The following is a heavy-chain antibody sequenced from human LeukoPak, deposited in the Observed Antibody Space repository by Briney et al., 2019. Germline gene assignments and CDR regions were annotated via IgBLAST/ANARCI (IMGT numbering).Heavy chain of an antibody. CDR2: INPNSGVT. Sequence: AASVTVSCKASGYTFTGYYMHWVRQAPGQGLEWMGWINPNSGVTKHAQKFQGRVTMTRDTSISTAYMELSRLRSDDTAVYYCARANYCSSTSCFRDAFDIWGQGTMVTVSS. J-gene: IGHJ3*02. V-gene: IGHV1-2*02. D-gene: IGHD2-2*01. CDR3: ARANYCSSTSCFRDAFDI. CDR1: GYTFTGYY.